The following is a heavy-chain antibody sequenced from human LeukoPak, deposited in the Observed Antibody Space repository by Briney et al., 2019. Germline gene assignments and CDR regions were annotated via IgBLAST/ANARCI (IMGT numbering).Heavy chain of an antibody. CDR2: ISYDGGNI. Sequence: GGSLRLSCAPSGFSFDCYAMQWVRQAPGKGLEWVALISYDGGNIYYSDSVRGRFTISRDNSKNTLFLQMNSLRPEDTAVYYCARDPPFGSGSSQYYFDYWGRGTLVTVSS. CDR3: ARDPPFGSGSSQYYFDY. D-gene: IGHD6-19*01. V-gene: IGHV3-30*04. J-gene: IGHJ4*02. CDR1: GFSFDCYA.